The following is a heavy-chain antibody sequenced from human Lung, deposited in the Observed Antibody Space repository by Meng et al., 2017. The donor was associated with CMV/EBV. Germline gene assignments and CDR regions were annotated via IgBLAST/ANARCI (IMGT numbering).Heavy chain of an antibody. CDR1: GGSISSYY. V-gene: IGHV4-59*01. J-gene: IGHJ6*02. Sequence: GSXRLXCTVSGGSISSYYWSWIRQPPGKGLEDIGYIYYSGSTSYNPSLKSRVTISVDTSKNQFSLKLSSVTAADTAVYYCARHGSGNYFYGMDVWGQGTTVTVSS. CDR3: ARHGSGNYFYGMDV. D-gene: IGHD3-10*01. CDR2: IYYSGST.